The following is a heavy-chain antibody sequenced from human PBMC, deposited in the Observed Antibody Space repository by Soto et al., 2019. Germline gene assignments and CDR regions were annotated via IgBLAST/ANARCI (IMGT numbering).Heavy chain of an antibody. D-gene: IGHD3-10*01. J-gene: IGHJ4*02. CDR2: INAGNGRE. CDR3: AGGGGGAGEASFDS. CDR1: GYTFTSYT. V-gene: IGHV1-3*01. Sequence: QVQLQQSGAEVKKPGASVTISCKTSGYTFTSYTLHWVRQAPGQGLGWMGWINAGNGREKYSQRFQDRVSLSTDKSGTTAYMSLRGPRSEDTAMYYCAGGGGGAGEASFDSWCQRTLVTVSS.